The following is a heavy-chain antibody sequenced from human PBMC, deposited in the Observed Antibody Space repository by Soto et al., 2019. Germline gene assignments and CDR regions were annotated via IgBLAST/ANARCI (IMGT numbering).Heavy chain of an antibody. CDR3: ARGPRNWGVDY. Sequence: QVQLVQSGAEVKKPGASVKVSCKAAAYTFTSYDINWVRQATGQDFEWMGWMNPNNGNTAYAQKVQGRVTMTRDTSKSTAFMELSSLTSDDTAVYYCARGPRNWGVDYWGQGTLVTVSS. CDR2: MNPNNGNT. V-gene: IGHV1-8*01. D-gene: IGHD7-27*01. CDR1: AYTFTSYD. J-gene: IGHJ4*02.